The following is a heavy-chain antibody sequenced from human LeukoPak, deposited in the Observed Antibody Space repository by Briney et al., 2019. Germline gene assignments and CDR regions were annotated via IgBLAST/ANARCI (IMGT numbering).Heavy chain of an antibody. CDR2: INPDSGGT. V-gene: IGHV1-2*02. Sequence: ASVKVSCKASGYTFTRYYMHWVRQAPGQGLEWMGWINPDSGGTNYAQNFQGRVTMTRDTSISTAYMELSRLRSDDTAVYYCARPFIETPSLGALDYWGQGTLVTVSS. CDR3: ARPFIETPSLGALDY. CDR1: GYTFTRYY. J-gene: IGHJ4*02. D-gene: IGHD4-23*01.